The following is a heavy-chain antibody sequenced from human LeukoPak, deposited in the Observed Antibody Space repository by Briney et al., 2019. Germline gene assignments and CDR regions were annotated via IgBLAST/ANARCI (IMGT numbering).Heavy chain of an antibody. V-gene: IGHV4-59*08. J-gene: IGHJ3*02. CDR2: IYYIGST. CDR3: ARQGHSGAWRSAFDI. CDR1: GGSISSYY. Sequence: SETLSLTCTVSGGSISSYYWSWIRQPPGKGLEWIGYIYYIGSTNYNPSLKSRVTISVDSSMNQFSLKLRSVTAADRAVYFCARQGHSGAWRSAFDIWGQGTMVTVSS. D-gene: IGHD6-19*01.